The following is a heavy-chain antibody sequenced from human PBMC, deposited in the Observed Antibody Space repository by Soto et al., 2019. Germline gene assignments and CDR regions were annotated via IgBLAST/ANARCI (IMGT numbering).Heavy chain of an antibody. CDR3: AKGKLGYCSGGSCYYNGLDV. CDR1: GFTFSSHA. V-gene: IGHV3-23*01. D-gene: IGHD2-15*01. Sequence: EVQLLESGGGLVQPGRSLRLSCAASGFTFSSHAMSWVRQAPGKGLEWVSTISGSAYSTYYPDYVKGRFTISRDNSKNRLYLQMNSLRAENTALYYCAKGKLGYCSGGSCYYNGLDVWGQGTTVTVSS. CDR2: ISGSAYST. J-gene: IGHJ6*02.